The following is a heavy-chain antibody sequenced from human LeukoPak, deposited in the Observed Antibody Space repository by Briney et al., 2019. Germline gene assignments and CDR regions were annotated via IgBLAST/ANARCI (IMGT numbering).Heavy chain of an antibody. V-gene: IGHV4-30-4*01. CDR2: IYYSGST. CDR1: GGSISSGDYY. CDR3: AREGAHYYDSSGYFSDAFDI. J-gene: IGHJ3*02. Sequence: PSETLSLTCTVSGGSISSGDYYWSWIRQPPGKGLEWIGYIYYSGSTYYNPSLKSRVTISVDTSKNQFSLKLSSVTAADTAVYYCAREGAHYYDSSGYFSDAFDIWGQGTMVTVSS. D-gene: IGHD3-22*01.